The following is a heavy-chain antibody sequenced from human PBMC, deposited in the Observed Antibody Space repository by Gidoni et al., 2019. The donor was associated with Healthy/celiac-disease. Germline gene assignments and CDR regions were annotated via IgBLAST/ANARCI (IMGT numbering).Heavy chain of an antibody. CDR1: GYTFTGYY. CDR3: ARATAAGYYYYGMDV. Sequence: QVQLVQSGAEVQKPGASVKVSCKASGYTFTGYYMHWVRQAPGQGLEWMGWINPNSGGTNYAQKFQGRVTMTRDTSISTAYMELSRLRSDDTAVYYCARATAAGYYYYGMDVWGQGTTVTVSS. J-gene: IGHJ6*02. CDR2: INPNSGGT. D-gene: IGHD6-13*01. V-gene: IGHV1-2*02.